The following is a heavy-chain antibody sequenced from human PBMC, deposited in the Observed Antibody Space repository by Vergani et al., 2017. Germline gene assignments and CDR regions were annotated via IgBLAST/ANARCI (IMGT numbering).Heavy chain of an antibody. CDR1: GFSIDNGYY. CDR3: ARSGDSSVRVGPPYYFDY. V-gene: IGHV4-38-2*01. D-gene: IGHD3-10*01. Sequence: QVQLQESGPGLVKPSETLSLTCAVSGFSIDNGYYWDWIRQPPGKGLEWIGYIYYSGSTYYNPSLKSRVTISVDTSKNQFSLKLSSVTAADTAVYYCARSGDSSVRVGPPYYFDYWGQGTLVTVSS. J-gene: IGHJ4*02. CDR2: IYYSGST.